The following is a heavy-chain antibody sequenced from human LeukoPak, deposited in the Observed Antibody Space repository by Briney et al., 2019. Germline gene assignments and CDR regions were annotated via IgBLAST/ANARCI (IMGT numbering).Heavy chain of an antibody. V-gene: IGHV3-23*01. D-gene: IGHD3-3*01. CDR3: ARKPDLYYDFWSGYYRVYYYYMDV. CDR2: VTGGGGTT. J-gene: IGHJ6*03. Sequence: GGSLRLSCAASGFTFRSYAMSWVRQAPGKGLEWVSTVTGGGGTTYYADSVKGRFTISRDNAKNSLYLQMNSLRAEDTAVYYCARKPDLYYDFWSGYYRVYYYYMDVWGKGTTVTVSS. CDR1: GFTFRSYA.